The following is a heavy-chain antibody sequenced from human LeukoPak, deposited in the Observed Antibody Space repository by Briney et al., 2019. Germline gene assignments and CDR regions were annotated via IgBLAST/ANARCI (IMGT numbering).Heavy chain of an antibody. V-gene: IGHV3-23*01. J-gene: IGHJ4*02. CDR2: ISGNGGRT. Sequence: EGSLRLSCAASGFTFNNYAMSWVGQAPGKGLERVAAISGNGGRTYYRDSVKGRFTISRDNPKNTLYLLMNSLSAEDTALYYCAKEQTSSGYFDYWGQGTLVTVSS. CDR3: AKEQTSSGYFDY. D-gene: IGHD3-10*01. CDR1: GFTFNNYA.